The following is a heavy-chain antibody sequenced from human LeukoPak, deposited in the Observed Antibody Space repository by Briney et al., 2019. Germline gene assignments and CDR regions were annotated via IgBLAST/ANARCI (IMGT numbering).Heavy chain of an antibody. CDR3: ARGGLFWFDP. CDR1: GGSFSGYY. J-gene: IGHJ5*02. D-gene: IGHD3-16*01. V-gene: IGHV4-59*01. CDR2: IYYSGST. Sequence: SETLSLTCAVYGGSFSGYYWSWIRQPPGKGLEWIGYIYYSGSTNYNPSLKSRVTISVDTSKNQFSLKLSSVTAADTAVYYCARGGLFWFDPWGQGTLVTVSS.